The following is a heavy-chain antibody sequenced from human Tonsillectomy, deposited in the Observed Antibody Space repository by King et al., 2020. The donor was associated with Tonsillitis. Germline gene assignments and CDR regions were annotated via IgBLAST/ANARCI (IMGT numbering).Heavy chain of an antibody. CDR2: ISGSGGST. Sequence: VQLVESGGGLVQPGGSLRLSCAASGFTFSNYAMSWVRQAPGKGLEWVSSISGSGGSTYYADSVKGRFTFSRDNSKNTLYLQMNSLRAEDTAVYYCAKDTPSVEWLSTDAFDIWGQGTMVTVSS. CDR3: AKDTPSVEWLSTDAFDI. CDR1: GFTFSNYA. V-gene: IGHV3-23*04. J-gene: IGHJ3*02. D-gene: IGHD3-3*01.